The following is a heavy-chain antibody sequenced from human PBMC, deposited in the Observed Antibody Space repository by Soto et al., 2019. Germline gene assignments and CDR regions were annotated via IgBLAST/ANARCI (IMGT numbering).Heavy chain of an antibody. D-gene: IGHD2-15*01. Sequence: QVQLVQSGAEVKKPGASVKVSCKASGYTFTHYGITWVRQAPGQGLELMGWINSFSCDTNYPQKLQGILTMTTAPSTNAVDMELRNLRSDDTAVYYCAIDLRSGGKYWDVEIWGRGTLVTVSS. J-gene: IGHJ2*01. CDR2: INSFSCDT. CDR3: AIDLRSGGKYWDVEI. CDR1: GYTFTHYG. V-gene: IGHV1-18*01.